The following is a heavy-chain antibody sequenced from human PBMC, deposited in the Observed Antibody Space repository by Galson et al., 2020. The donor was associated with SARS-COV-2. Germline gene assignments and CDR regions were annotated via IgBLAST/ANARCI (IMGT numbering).Heavy chain of an antibody. CDR3: GKGGSDSAWDWVY. D-gene: IGHD6-19*01. CDR1: GFTFSNQW. V-gene: IGHV3-7*01. Sequence: GGSLRLSCAASGFTFSNQWMTWVRQAPGRGLEWVANMNQDGSEKAYVDSVEGRFAISRNNAENSLYLQMNNLEAEGTAVYYGGKGGSDSAWDWVYWGQGTLVTVSS. CDR2: MNQDGSEK. J-gene: IGHJ4*02.